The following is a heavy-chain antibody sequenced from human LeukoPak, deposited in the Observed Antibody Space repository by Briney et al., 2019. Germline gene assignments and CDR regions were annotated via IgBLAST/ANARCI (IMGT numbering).Heavy chain of an antibody. J-gene: IGHJ3*02. CDR1: IVNFITSG. CDR2: IWSDGSKT. V-gene: IGHV3-33*01. Sequence: GGSLRPSCAASIVNFITSGMHWVRQAPGTGPAWVAMIWSDGSKTYYADSVKGRFTIARDNSKNTLYLQMSNLQAEDTALYYCARDRGTRYFDTWGQGTMVTVSS. D-gene: IGHD1-26*01. CDR3: ARDRGTRYFDT.